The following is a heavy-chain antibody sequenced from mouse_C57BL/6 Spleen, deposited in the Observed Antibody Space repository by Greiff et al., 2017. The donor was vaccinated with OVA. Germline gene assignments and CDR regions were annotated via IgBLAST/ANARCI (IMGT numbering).Heavy chain of an antibody. V-gene: IGHV1-50*01. CDR2: IDPSDSYT. CDR3: AREKGYFDV. CDR1: GYTFTSYW. J-gene: IGHJ1*03. Sequence: VQLQQPGAELVKPGASVKLSCKASGYTFTSYWMQWVKQRPGQGLEWIGEIDPSDSYTNYNQKFKGKATLTVDTSSSTAYMQRSSLTSEDSAVYYCAREKGYFDVWGTGTTVTVSS.